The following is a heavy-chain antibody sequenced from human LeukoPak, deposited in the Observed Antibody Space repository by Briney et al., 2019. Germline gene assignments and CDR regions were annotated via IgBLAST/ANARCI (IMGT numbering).Heavy chain of an antibody. CDR3: AKAQGAWYYFDS. CDR2: FTTGANYA. Sequence: GGSLRLSCAASGFTVSSFAMSWVRQAPGKGLEWVSVFTTGANYAYYADSVKGRFTMTRDNSKNTIFLQLNNVRADDTAVYFCAKAQGAWYYFDSWGQGTLVTVSS. CDR1: GFTVSSFA. J-gene: IGHJ4*02. V-gene: IGHV3-23*03. D-gene: IGHD6-13*01.